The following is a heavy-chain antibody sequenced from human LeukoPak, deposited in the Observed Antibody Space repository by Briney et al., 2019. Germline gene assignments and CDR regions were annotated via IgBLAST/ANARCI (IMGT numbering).Heavy chain of an antibody. CDR2: LYPSGSS. Sequence: PSGTLSLTCTVSGASISPYCWNWIRQPAGKGLEWIGRLYPSGSSDYNPSLKSRVSISVGTSNNQFSLRVTSVTAADTAIYYCARDLSGSLYFDYCGQGILVTVS. CDR1: GASISPYC. D-gene: IGHD3-10*01. CDR3: ARDLSGSLYFDY. V-gene: IGHV4-4*07. J-gene: IGHJ4*02.